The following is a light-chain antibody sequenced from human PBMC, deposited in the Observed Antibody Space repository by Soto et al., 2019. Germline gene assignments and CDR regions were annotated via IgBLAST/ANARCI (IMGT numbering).Light chain of an antibody. CDR2: GAS. CDR1: QSVSSSY. Sequence: EIVLTQSPGTLSLSPGERATLSCRASQSVSSSYLAWYQQKPGQAPRLLIYGASSRATGIPDRFSGSGSETDFTLTISRLEPEDFAVYYCQQCGNSPPWTFDQGTKVEIK. J-gene: IGKJ1*01. CDR3: QQCGNSPPWT. V-gene: IGKV3-20*01.